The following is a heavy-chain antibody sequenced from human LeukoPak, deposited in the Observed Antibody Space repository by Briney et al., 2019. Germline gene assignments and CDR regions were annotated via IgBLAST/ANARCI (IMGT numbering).Heavy chain of an antibody. V-gene: IGHV1-69*13. Sequence: SVKVSCKASGGTFSSYAISWVRQAPGQGLEWMGGIIPIFGTANYAQKFQGRVTITADESTSTAYMELSSLRSEDTAVYYCASIRGSYYFRNLYYLDYWGQGTLVTVSS. CDR1: GGTFSSYA. D-gene: IGHD1-26*01. CDR3: ASIRGSYYFRNLYYLDY. J-gene: IGHJ4*02. CDR2: IIPIFGTA.